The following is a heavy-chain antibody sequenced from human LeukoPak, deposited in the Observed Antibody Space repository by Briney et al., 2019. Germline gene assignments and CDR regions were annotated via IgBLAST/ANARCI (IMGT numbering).Heavy chain of an antibody. CDR2: IYYSGST. J-gene: IGHJ4*02. CDR1: GGSISSGGYY. D-gene: IGHD6-19*01. V-gene: IGHV4-31*03. CDR3: ARRLRGAVAHYFDY. Sequence: PSETLSLTCTVSGGSISSGGYYWSWIRQHPGKGLEWIGYIYYSGSTYYNPSLKSRVTISVDTSKNQFSLKLSSVTAADTAVYYCARRLRGAVAHYFDYWGQGTLVTVSS.